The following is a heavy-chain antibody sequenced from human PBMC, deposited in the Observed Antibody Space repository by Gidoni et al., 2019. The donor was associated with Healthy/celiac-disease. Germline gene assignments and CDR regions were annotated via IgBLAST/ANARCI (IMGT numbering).Heavy chain of an antibody. D-gene: IGHD2-2*01. CDR3: ATAPRPAYIVVVPAARPTDYYYYMDV. CDR1: GNTFTELF. Sequence: QVQLVQSGAEVKKPGVSVQVPCKVSGNTFTELFMHWVRQAPGKGLEWMAGFDPEDGETIYAQKYQGRVTMTEDTSTDTAYMELSSLRSEDTAVYYCATAPRPAYIVVVPAARPTDYYYYMDVWGKGTTVTVSS. CDR2: FDPEDGET. J-gene: IGHJ6*03. V-gene: IGHV1-24*01.